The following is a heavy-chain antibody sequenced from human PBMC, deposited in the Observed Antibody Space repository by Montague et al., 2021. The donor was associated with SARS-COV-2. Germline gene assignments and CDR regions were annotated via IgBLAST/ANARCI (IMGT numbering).Heavy chain of an antibody. J-gene: IGHJ4*02. CDR3: VRGWSGGPFDC. CDR1: ESTFGDYG. D-gene: IGHD2-8*01. V-gene: IGHV3-20*04. Sequence: SLRLSCAASESTFGDYGMSWVRQAPGKGLEWIAGIHRSGDTTDYADSVKGRFTISRDNARNSLDLQMNSLRAEDTALYYCVRGWSGGPFDCWGQGTLVTVSS. CDR2: IHRSGDTT.